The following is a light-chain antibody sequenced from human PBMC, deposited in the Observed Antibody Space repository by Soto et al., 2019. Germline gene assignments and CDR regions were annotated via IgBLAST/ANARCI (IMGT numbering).Light chain of an antibody. CDR1: SSDVGGYNR. CDR2: EVS. V-gene: IGLV2-18*02. CDR3: TSYTSSAVL. Sequence: QSALTQPPSVSGSPGQSVTISCTGTSSDVGGYNRVSWYQQSPGTAPKLMIYEVSNRPSGVPDHFSGSESGSTASLTISGLQAEDEADYYCTSYTSSAVLFGGGTKLTVL. J-gene: IGLJ2*01.